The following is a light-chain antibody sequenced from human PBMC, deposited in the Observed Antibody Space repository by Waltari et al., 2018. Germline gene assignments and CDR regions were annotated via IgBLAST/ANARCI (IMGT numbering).Light chain of an antibody. Sequence: EIVLTQSPGTASLSPGGRATLSCRASQSVGSSSLAWYQQKPGQAPRLVIYRASRRATGIPDRFSGSGSGTDFSLTISRLEPEDFAVYYCQQHGTLPATFGQGTKVEIK. J-gene: IGKJ1*01. CDR2: RAS. CDR3: QQHGTLPAT. V-gene: IGKV3-20*01. CDR1: QSVGSSS.